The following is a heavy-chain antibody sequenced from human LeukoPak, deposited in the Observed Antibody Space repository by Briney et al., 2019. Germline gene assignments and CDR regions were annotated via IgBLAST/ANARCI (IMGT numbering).Heavy chain of an antibody. J-gene: IGHJ3*02. V-gene: IGHV4-34*01. CDR2: INHSGNT. CDR1: GGSFSGYY. Sequence: PSETLSLTCAVYGGSFSGYYWSWIRQPPGKGLEWIGEINHSGNTNDNTSLKSRVTISVDTSKNQFSLKLSFVTAADTAVYYCARGRGYNAFDIWGQGTMVTVSS. CDR3: ARGRGYNAFDI. D-gene: IGHD5-12*01.